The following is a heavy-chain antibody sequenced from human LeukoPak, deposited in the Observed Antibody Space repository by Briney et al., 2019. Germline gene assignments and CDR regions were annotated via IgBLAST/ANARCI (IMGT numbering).Heavy chain of an antibody. CDR2: ISSSGSTI. J-gene: IGHJ4*02. CDR3: ARAKYSSGWYPVGY. D-gene: IGHD6-19*01. Sequence: GGSLRLSCAASGFTFSSYEMKWVRQAPGKGLEWVSYISSSGSTIYYADSVKGRFTISRDNAKNSLYLQMNSLRAEDTAVYYCARAKYSSGWYPVGYWGQGTLVTVSS. V-gene: IGHV3-48*03. CDR1: GFTFSSYE.